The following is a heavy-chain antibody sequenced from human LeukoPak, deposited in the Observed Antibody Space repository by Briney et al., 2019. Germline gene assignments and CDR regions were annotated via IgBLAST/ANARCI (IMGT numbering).Heavy chain of an antibody. V-gene: IGHV4-4*07. CDR2: IYTSGST. J-gene: IGHJ3*02. Sequence: KPSETLSLTCTVSGGSISSYYWSWIRQPAGKGLEWIGRIYTSGSTNYNPSLKSRVTMSVDTSKNQFSLKLSSVTAADTAVYYCARESRPYSGYDLGSLVGALDIRGQGTMVTVSS. D-gene: IGHD5-12*01. CDR1: GGSISSYY. CDR3: ARESRPYSGYDLGSLVGALDI.